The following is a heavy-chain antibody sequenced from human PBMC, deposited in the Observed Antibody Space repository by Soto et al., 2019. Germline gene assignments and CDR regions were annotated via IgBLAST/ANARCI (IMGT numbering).Heavy chain of an antibody. Sequence: ASVKVSCKASGYTLTAQYLHWVRKAPGEGLEWMGWINPTTGATRYAQKFQGRGTMTRDTSMSTAYLEVRSLRPDDTAVYYCAKGDSSWVSWFDPWGQGTLVTVSS. CDR1: GYTLTAQY. CDR3: AKGDSSWVSWFDP. J-gene: IGHJ5*02. V-gene: IGHV1-2*02. D-gene: IGHD6-19*01. CDR2: INPTTGAT.